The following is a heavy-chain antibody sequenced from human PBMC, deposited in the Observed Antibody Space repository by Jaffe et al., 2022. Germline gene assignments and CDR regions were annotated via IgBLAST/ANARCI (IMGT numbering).Heavy chain of an antibody. D-gene: IGHD5-12*01. CDR2: ISSSGSTI. V-gene: IGHV3-48*03. Sequence: EVQLVESGGGLVQPGGSLRLSCAASGFTFSSYEMNWVRQAPGKGLEWVSYISSSGSTIYYADSVKGRFTISRDNAKNSLYLQMNSLRAEDTAVYYCARDQALWLRFGSMGYMDVWGKGTTVTVSS. CDR3: ARDQALWLRFGSMGYMDV. J-gene: IGHJ6*03. CDR1: GFTFSSYE.